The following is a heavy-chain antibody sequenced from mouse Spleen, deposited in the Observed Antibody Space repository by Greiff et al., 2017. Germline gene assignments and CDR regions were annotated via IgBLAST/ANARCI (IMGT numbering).Heavy chain of an antibody. CDR3: TRERAFAY. Sequence: QVQLQQPGAELVKPGASVKMSCKASGYTFTSYWMHWVKQRPGQGLEWIGVIDPSDSYTSYNQKFKGKATLTVDTSSSTAYMQLSSLTSEDSAVYYCTRERAFAYWGQGTLVTVSA. J-gene: IGHJ3*01. V-gene: IGHV1S127*01. CDR1: GYTFTSYW. CDR2: IDPSDSYT. D-gene: IGHD3-3*01.